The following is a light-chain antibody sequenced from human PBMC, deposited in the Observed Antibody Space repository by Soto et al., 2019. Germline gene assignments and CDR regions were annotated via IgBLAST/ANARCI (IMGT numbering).Light chain of an antibody. CDR1: QSVDSF. V-gene: IGKV3-11*01. CDR2: DAS. Sequence: EIVLTQSPATLSLSPGEIATLSFRASQSVDSFLAWYQQKPGQAPRLLIYDASNRATAIPARFSGSGSGTDFTLTISSLEPEDFAVYYCQQRRNWQVTFGQGTRLEIK. CDR3: QQRRNWQVT. J-gene: IGKJ5*01.